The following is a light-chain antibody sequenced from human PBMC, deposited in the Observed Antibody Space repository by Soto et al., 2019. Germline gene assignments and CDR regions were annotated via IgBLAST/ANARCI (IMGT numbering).Light chain of an antibody. Sequence: NQLTQSPSSLPASVGDRVTMTCRASQSISSLLAWYQQKPGKAPKLRIYDASSLESGVPSRLSGSGSGTEFTLTISSMKPDDFAAYYCQQYNSYWTFGHGTKV. CDR3: QQYNSYWT. V-gene: IGKV1-5*01. CDR1: QSISSL. CDR2: DAS. J-gene: IGKJ1*01.